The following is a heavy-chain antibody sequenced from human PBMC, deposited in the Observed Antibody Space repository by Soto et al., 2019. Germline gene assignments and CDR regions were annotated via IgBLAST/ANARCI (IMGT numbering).Heavy chain of an antibody. D-gene: IGHD6-19*01. CDR2: MNPNSGNT. J-gene: IGHJ4*02. V-gene: IGHV1-8*01. CDR1: GYTFTSYD. Sequence: GASVKVSCKASGYTFTSYDINWVRQATGQGLEWMGWMNPNSGNTGYAQKFQGRVTMTRNTSISTAYMELSSLRSEDTAVYYCARVYSCGRIDFWGHYFDYWGQGTLVTVSS. CDR3: ARVYSCGRIDFWGHYFDY.